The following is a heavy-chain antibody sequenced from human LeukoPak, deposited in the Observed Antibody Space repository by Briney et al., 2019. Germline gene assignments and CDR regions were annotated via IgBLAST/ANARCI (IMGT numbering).Heavy chain of an antibody. Sequence: SVKVSCKASGGTFSSYAISWVRQAPGQGLEWMGGIIPIFGTANYAQKFQGRVTITAGESTSTAYMELSSLRSEDTAVYYCARASAAYCGGDCFSNWFDPWGQGTLVTVSS. CDR3: ARASAAYCGGDCFSNWFDP. J-gene: IGHJ5*02. D-gene: IGHD2-21*02. CDR2: IIPIFGTA. V-gene: IGHV1-69*01. CDR1: GGTFSSYA.